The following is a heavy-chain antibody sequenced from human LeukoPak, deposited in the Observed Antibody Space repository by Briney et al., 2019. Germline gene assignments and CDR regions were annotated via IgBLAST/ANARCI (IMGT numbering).Heavy chain of an antibody. CDR2: IRSKANSYAT. CDR1: GFTFSGSA. D-gene: IGHD3-10*01. V-gene: IGHV3-73*01. J-gene: IGHJ4*02. Sequence: SGGSLRLSCAASGFTFSGSAMHWVRQASGKGLEWVGRIRSKANSYATAYAASVKGRFTISRDDSKNTAYLQMNSLTAEDTAVYYCTKHASYYYGSGDDYWGQGTLVTVSS. CDR3: TKHASYYYGSGDDY.